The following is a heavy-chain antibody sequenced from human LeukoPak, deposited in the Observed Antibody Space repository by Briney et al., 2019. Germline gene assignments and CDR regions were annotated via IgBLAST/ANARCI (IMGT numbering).Heavy chain of an antibody. CDR2: TFYRSKWYN. J-gene: IGHJ5*02. CDR3: ARSVNNWFDP. V-gene: IGHV6-1*01. Sequence: SQTLSLTCAISGDSVSSDSAAWNWIRQFPSRGLEWLGRTFYRSKWYNDYAVSVKSRITINPDTSKNQFSLQLNSVTPEDTAVYYCARSVNNWFDPWGQGTLVTVSS. CDR1: GDSVSSDSAA. D-gene: IGHD2-8*01.